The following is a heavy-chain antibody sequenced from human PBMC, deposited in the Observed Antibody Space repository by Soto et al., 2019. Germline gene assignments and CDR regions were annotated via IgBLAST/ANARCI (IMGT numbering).Heavy chain of an antibody. CDR3: AKDGTTVVTYWYFDL. CDR2: ISYDGSNK. V-gene: IGHV3-30*18. D-gene: IGHD4-17*01. J-gene: IGHJ2*01. CDR1: GFTLSSYG. Sequence: QVQLVESGGGVVQPGRSLRLSCAASGFTLSSYGIHWVRQAPGKGLEWVAVISYDGSNKYYADSVKGRFTISRDNSKNTLYLQMNSLRAEDTAVYYCAKDGTTVVTYWYFDLWGRGTLVTVSS.